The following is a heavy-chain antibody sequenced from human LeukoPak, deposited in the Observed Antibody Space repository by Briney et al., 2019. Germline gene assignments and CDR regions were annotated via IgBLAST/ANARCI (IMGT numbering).Heavy chain of an antibody. CDR1: GFTFSSYS. CDR2: ISSSSSYI. J-gene: IGHJ4*02. D-gene: IGHD3-22*01. V-gene: IGHV3-21*01. CDR3: ARVYDSSGPVDY. Sequence: GGSLRLSCAASGFTFSSYSMNWVRQAPGKGLDWVSSISSSSSYIYYADSVKGRFTISRDNAKNSLYLQMNSLRAEDTAVYYCARVYDSSGPVDYWGQRTPVTVSS.